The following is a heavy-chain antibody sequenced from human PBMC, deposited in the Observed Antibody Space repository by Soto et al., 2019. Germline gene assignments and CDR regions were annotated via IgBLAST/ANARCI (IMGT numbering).Heavy chain of an antibody. CDR1: GYPLTAKY. Sequence: GASVKVSCKASGYPLTAKYLHWVRQAPGQGLEWMGWINPSSGGTKEAQKFRGRVTMTRDTSISAAYMELSRLTSDDTAVYYCAKGGSSWTEWFDTWGQGTLVTVSS. CDR3: AKGGSSWTEWFDT. V-gene: IGHV1-2*02. J-gene: IGHJ5*02. D-gene: IGHD6-13*01. CDR2: INPSSGGT.